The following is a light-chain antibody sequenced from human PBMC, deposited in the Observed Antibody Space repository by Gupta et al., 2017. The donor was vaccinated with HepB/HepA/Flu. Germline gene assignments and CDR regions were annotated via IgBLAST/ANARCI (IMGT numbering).Light chain of an antibody. CDR3: QQYESTSKYF. CDR2: WAS. Sequence: DIVMTQSPDSLAVSLGERATINCKSSQSVLYSSNNKNYLAWYQQKPGQPPKLLIYWASTRESGVPDRFSGSGYGTDFTLTISSRQAEDVAVYYCQQYESTSKYFFGHGTKVDIK. J-gene: IGKJ3*01. V-gene: IGKV4-1*01. CDR1: QSVLYSSNNKNY.